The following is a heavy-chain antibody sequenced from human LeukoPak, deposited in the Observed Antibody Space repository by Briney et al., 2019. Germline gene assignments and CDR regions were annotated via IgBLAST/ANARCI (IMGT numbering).Heavy chain of an antibody. J-gene: IGHJ4*02. V-gene: IGHV3-20*04. CDR1: GFTFDDYG. Sequence: PGGSLRLSCAATGFTFDDYGMSWVRQAPGKGLEWVSGINWNGGSTGYADSVKGRFTISRDNAKNSLYLQMNSLRAEDTALYYCARDTTDIVATIIYYWVQGTLVTVSS. CDR2: INWNGGST. CDR3: ARDTTDIVATIIYY. D-gene: IGHD5-12*01.